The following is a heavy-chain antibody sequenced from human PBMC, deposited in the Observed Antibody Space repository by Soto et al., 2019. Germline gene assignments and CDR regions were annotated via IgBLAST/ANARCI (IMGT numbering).Heavy chain of an antibody. CDR1: GGTFSSYA. D-gene: IGHD2-8*01. CDR3: ARGRGYCTNGVCYTAYFDY. J-gene: IGHJ4*02. V-gene: IGHV1-69*13. Sequence: ASVKVSCKASGGTFSSYAISWVRQAPGQGLEWMGGIIPIFGTANYAQKFQGRVTITADESTSTAYMELSSLRSEDTAVYYCARGRGYCTNGVCYTAYFDYWGQGTLVTVSS. CDR2: IIPIFGTA.